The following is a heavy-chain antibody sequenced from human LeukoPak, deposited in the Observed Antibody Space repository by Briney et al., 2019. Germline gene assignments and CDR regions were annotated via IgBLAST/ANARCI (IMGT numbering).Heavy chain of an antibody. CDR3: ARVFEGTLDY. Sequence: SETLSLTCTVSGGSISSSSYYWGWIRQPPGKGLEWIGSIYYSGSTYYNPSLKSRVTISVDTSKNQFSLKLSSVTAADTAVYYCARVFEGTLDYWGQGTLVTVSS. CDR1: GGSISSSSYY. D-gene: IGHD3-10*01. CDR2: IYYSGST. J-gene: IGHJ4*02. V-gene: IGHV4-39*07.